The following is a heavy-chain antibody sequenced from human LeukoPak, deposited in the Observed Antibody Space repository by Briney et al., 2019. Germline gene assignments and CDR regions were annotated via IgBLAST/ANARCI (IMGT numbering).Heavy chain of an antibody. J-gene: IGHJ4*02. CDR1: GYTFTSYA. CDR3: ARVAMVRGVIMLYFDY. Sequence: GASVKVSCKASGYTFTSYAMHWVRQAPGQRLEWMGWINAGNGNTKYSQKFQGRVTITRDTSASTAYMELSSLRSEDTAVYYCARVAMVRGVIMLYFDYRGQGTLVTVSS. D-gene: IGHD3-10*01. CDR2: INAGNGNT. V-gene: IGHV1-3*01.